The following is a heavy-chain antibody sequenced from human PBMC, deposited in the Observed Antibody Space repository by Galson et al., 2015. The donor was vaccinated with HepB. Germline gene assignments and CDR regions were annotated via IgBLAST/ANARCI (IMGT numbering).Heavy chain of an antibody. D-gene: IGHD5-18*01. CDR2: INSDGSST. V-gene: IGHV3-74*01. CDR3: ARNGYSYGLDY. J-gene: IGHJ4*02. CDR1: GFTFSSYW. Sequence: SLRLSCAASGFTFSSYWMHWVRHAPGKGLVWVSRINSDGSSTSYADSVKGRFTISRDNAKNTPYLQMNSLRAEDTAVYYCARNGYSYGLDYWGQGTLGTVSS.